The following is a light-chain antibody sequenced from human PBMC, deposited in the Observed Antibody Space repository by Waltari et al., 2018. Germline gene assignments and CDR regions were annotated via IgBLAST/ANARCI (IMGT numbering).Light chain of an antibody. CDR1: QDISNS. CDR2: DAS. J-gene: IGKJ2*01. V-gene: IGKV1-33*01. CDR3: QQYDNLSYT. Sequence: DIQMTQSPSSLSASVGDRVTITCQASQDISNSLNWYQQKPGKAPKLLIYDASNLETVVPSRFSGSGSGTDFTFTISSLQPEDIATYYCQQYDNLSYTFGQGTKLEIK.